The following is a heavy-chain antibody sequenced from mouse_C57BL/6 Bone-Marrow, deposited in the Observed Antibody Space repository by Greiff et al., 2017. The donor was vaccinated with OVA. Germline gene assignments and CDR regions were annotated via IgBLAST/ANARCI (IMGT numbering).Heavy chain of an antibody. CDR2: INPSSGYT. D-gene: IGHD2-5*01. CDR1: GYTFTSYT. Sequence: VQLQQSGAELARPGASVKMSCKASGYTFTSYTMHWVKQRPGQGLEWIGYINPSSGYTKYNQKFKDKATLTADKSSSTAYMQLSSLTSEDSAVDYCARINYSNYEGNAMDYWGQGTSVTVSS. V-gene: IGHV1-4*01. J-gene: IGHJ4*01. CDR3: ARINYSNYEGNAMDY.